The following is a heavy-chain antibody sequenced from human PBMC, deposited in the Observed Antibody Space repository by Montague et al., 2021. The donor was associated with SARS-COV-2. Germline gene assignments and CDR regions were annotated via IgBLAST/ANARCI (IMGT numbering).Heavy chain of an antibody. CDR1: GASFNNAY. D-gene: IGHD1-26*01. V-gene: IGHV4-59*01. J-gene: IGHJ4*02. CDR2: VYGTGET. CDR3: ARVPLGATTGRFFDS. Sequence: SETLSLTCTVSGASFNNAYWSWIRQPPGKGMEWMGYVYGTGETKTNPYLTSRVPLSRALSRNQYFLRLTSVTPTDTAAYFCARVPLGATTGRFFDSWGLGTPVAVSA.